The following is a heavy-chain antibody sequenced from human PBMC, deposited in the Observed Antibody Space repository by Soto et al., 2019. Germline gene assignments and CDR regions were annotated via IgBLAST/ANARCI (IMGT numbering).Heavy chain of an antibody. Sequence: SETLSLTCTVSGGSISSSSYYWGWIRQPPGKGLEWLASSYCSGSTYYDPSLKSRFTISRDNSKNTLYLQMNSLRAEDTAVYYCAKDSYCSGGSCYYLFLQYFQHWGQGTLVTVSS. D-gene: IGHD2-15*01. CDR2: SYCSGST. J-gene: IGHJ1*01. CDR3: AKDSYCSGGSCYYLFLQYFQH. CDR1: GGSISSSSYY. V-gene: IGHV4-39*07.